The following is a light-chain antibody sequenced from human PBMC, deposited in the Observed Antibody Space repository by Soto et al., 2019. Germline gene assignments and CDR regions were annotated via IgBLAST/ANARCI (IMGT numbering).Light chain of an antibody. V-gene: IGKV3D-15*01. Sequence: EIVMTQSQATLSVSPGERVTLSCRASQSVSSNLAWYQQKPGQAPRLLIHRASTRATGVPDRFSGSGSGAEFTLTISSLQSEDFAVYYCQQYGEWPPTFGQGTKVEIK. CDR2: RAS. J-gene: IGKJ1*01. CDR1: QSVSSN. CDR3: QQYGEWPPT.